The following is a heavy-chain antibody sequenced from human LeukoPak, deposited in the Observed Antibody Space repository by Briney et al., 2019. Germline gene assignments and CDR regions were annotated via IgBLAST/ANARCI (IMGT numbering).Heavy chain of an antibody. CDR3: ARAPIAVAGTGGWFDP. V-gene: IGHV4-4*02. Sequence: GTLSLTCAISGGSINSTNGWSWGRQPPGKGLEWIGEIYHSGSTNYNPSLQSRVTTSVDKSKNQFSLKLSSVTAADTAVYYCARAPIAVAGTGGWFDPWGQGTLVTVSS. J-gene: IGHJ5*02. CDR2: IYHSGST. CDR1: GGSINSTNG. D-gene: IGHD6-19*01.